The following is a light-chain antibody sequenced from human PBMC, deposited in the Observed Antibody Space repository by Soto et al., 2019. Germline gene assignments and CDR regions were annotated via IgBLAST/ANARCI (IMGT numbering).Light chain of an antibody. CDR3: SSYAGSINFVV. Sequence: QSALTQPPSASGSPGQSVTISCTGTSSDIGGYNFVSWYQQHPGKAPKLIIYEVSKRPSGVPDRFSGSKSGNTASLTVSGLQAEDEADYDCSSYAGSINFVVFGGGTKLTVL. J-gene: IGLJ2*01. V-gene: IGLV2-8*01. CDR2: EVS. CDR1: SSDIGGYNF.